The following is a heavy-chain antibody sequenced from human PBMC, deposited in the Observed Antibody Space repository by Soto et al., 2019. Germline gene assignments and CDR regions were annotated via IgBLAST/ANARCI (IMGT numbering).Heavy chain of an antibody. Sequence: QVQLQESGPGLVKPSQTLSLTCTVSGGSISSGDYYWSWIRQPPGKGLEWIGYIYYSGSTYYNPSLKSRVTISVDTSKNQFSLKLSSVTAADTAVYYCARGSRSVTYGSGSYLNGLDVWGQGTTVTVSS. CDR1: GGSISSGDYY. CDR2: IYYSGST. V-gene: IGHV4-30-4*01. D-gene: IGHD3-10*01. CDR3: ARGSRSVTYGSGSYLNGLDV. J-gene: IGHJ6*02.